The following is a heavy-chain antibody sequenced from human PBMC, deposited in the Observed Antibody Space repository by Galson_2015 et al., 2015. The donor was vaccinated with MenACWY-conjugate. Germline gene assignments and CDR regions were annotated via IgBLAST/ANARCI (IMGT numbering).Heavy chain of an antibody. CDR2: ITGTSTYI. V-gene: IGHV3-21*01. Sequence: SLRLSCAASGFSFTTSGMTWVRQSPGKGLEWVSSITGTSTYIHYADSVRGRFTISRDNARNSVSLQMNSLRADDTGVYYYARGANLYFYSMDVWGKGTTVIVSS. CDR3: ARGANLYFYSMDV. CDR1: GFSFTTSG. J-gene: IGHJ6*03.